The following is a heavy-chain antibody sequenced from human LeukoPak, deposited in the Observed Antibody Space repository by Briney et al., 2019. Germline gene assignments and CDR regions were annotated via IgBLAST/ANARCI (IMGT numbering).Heavy chain of an antibody. Sequence: ASVKVSCKASGGTFSSYAINWVRQAPGQGLEWMGGIIPIFGTANYAQKFQGRVTITAVESTSTAYMELSSLRSEDTAVYYCARDRNHYYDSSGYFLPMDYWGQGTLVTVSS. CDR3: ARDRNHYYDSSGYFLPMDY. J-gene: IGHJ4*02. CDR2: IIPIFGTA. CDR1: GGTFSSYA. D-gene: IGHD3-22*01. V-gene: IGHV1-69*13.